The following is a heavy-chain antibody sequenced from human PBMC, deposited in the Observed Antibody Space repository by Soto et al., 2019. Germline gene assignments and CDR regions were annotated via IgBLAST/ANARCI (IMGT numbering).Heavy chain of an antibody. D-gene: IGHD5-18*01. CDR1: GYTFTSYG. J-gene: IGHJ4*02. CDR3: ARPRGYSYGFDY. CDR2: ISAYNGNT. V-gene: IGHV1-18*01. Sequence: QVQLVQSGAEVKKPGASVKVSCKASGYTFTSYGISWVRQAPGQGLEWMGWISAYNGNTNYAQKLQGRVTMTTDTPTSTAYRELRSLISYDTAVYYCARPRGYSYGFDYWGQGTLVTVSS.